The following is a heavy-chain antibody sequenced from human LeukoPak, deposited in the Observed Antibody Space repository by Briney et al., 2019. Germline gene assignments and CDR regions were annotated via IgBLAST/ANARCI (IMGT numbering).Heavy chain of an antibody. CDR1: GDSVSSSSSA. Sequence: SQTLSLTCAISGDSVSSSSSAWSWIRQSPSRGLEWLGRTYYRSKWNHDYAESVKSRITINPDTSKNEFSLQLNSVTPEDTAEYYCARNLRPDFDYWGQGTLVTVSS. CDR3: ARNLRPDFDY. J-gene: IGHJ4*02. CDR2: TYYRSKWNH. V-gene: IGHV6-1*01.